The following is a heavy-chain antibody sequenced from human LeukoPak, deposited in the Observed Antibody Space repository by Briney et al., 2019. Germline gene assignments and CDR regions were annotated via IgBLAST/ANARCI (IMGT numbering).Heavy chain of an antibody. CDR3: ARDYADYVGYYFFDY. CDR2: FRGGGETT. Sequence: GGSLRLSCAASGFTFNNYAMNWVRQAPGKGLEWVSSFRGGGETTSYADSAKGRSTISRDNSQNTLYLQMNSLRAEDTAVYYCARDYADYVGYYFFDYWGQGTLVTVSS. V-gene: IGHV3-23*01. J-gene: IGHJ4*02. CDR1: GFTFNNYA. D-gene: IGHD4-17*01.